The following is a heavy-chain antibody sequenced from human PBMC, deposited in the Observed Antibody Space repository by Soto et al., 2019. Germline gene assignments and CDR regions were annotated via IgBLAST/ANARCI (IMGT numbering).Heavy chain of an antibody. CDR2: TWYDGSNK. CDR3: ARDPSFPGAAVVYYGMDV. D-gene: IGHD6-13*01. Sequence: QVQLVESGGGVVQPGKSLRLSCAASGFTFSTYAMHWVRQTPGKGLEWVAVTWYDGSNKYYADSVKGRFTMSRDNSKNTLYLQMNSLRAEDTAVYYGARDPSFPGAAVVYYGMDVWGQGTTVTVSS. CDR1: GFTFSTYA. V-gene: IGHV3-30*04. J-gene: IGHJ6*02.